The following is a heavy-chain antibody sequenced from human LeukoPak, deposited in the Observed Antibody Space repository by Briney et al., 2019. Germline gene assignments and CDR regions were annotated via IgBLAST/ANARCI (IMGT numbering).Heavy chain of an antibody. D-gene: IGHD5-12*01. V-gene: IGHV1-18*01. CDR2: ISAYNGNT. CDR3: ARDHPAYRIGATIRGDRAFDI. CDR1: GYTFTSYG. J-gene: IGHJ3*02. Sequence: ASVKVSCKASGYTFTSYGISWVRQAPGQGRAWMGWISAYNGNTNYAQKLQGRVTMTTDTSTSTAYMELRSLRSDDTAVYYCARDHPAYRIGATIRGDRAFDIWGQGTMVTVSS.